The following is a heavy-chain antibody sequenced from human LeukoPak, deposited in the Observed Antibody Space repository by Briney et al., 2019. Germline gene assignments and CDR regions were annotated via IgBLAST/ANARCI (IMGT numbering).Heavy chain of an antibody. V-gene: IGHV4-39*07. J-gene: IGHJ4*02. D-gene: IGHD1-26*01. CDR1: GGSFTDYF. CDR2: IYYSGRT. Sequence: SETLSLTCTVSGGSFTDYFWGWIRQPPGKGLEWIGSIYYSGRTCYNPSLKNRVSISLDTSKGQFSLNLDSVTAADTAVYFCTRDRAHGTQDYWGQGTLVTVS. CDR3: TRDRAHGTQDY.